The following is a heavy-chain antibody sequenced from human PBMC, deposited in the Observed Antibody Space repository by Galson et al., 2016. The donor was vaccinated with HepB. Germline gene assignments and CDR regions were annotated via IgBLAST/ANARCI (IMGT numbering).Heavy chain of an antibody. V-gene: IGHV4-61*02. CDR3: ARTMSRDNVFKI. CDR1: GDSTTSVVYF. D-gene: IGHD5-24*01. Sequence: TLSLTCSVSGDSTTSVVYFWTWIRQPAGKALEWIGRVSTSAGTNYNPSLKSRLTISLDTSRNEFSLTLNSVTAADTATYFCARTMSRDNVFKIWGQGTRVTVSS. CDR2: VSTSAGT. J-gene: IGHJ3*02.